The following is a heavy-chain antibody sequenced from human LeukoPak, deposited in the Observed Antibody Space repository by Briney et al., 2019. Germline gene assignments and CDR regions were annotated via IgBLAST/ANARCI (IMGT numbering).Heavy chain of an antibody. D-gene: IGHD6-19*01. CDR3: ARRDSSGWYYLDY. J-gene: IGHJ4*02. CDR2: IYSGGST. CDR1: GFTVSSNY. Sequence: PGGSLRLSCAASGFTVSSNYMSWVRQAPGKGLEWVSVIYSGGSTYYADSVKGRFTIPRDNSKNTLYLQMNSLRAEDTAVYYCARRDSSGWYYLDYWGQGTLVTVSS. V-gene: IGHV3-53*01.